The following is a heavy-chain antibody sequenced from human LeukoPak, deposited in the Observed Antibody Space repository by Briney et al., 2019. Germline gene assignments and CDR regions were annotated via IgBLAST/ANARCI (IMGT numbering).Heavy chain of an antibody. Sequence: GGSLRLSCAASGFTFSNAWISWVRQAPGKGLEWVGRIKSKTDGGTTDYAAPVKGRFTISRDDSKNTLYLQMNSLKTEDTAVYYCTTDQYFDWYDYWGQGTLVTVSS. J-gene: IGHJ4*02. CDR1: GFTFSNAW. D-gene: IGHD3-9*01. V-gene: IGHV3-15*01. CDR3: TTDQYFDWYDY. CDR2: IKSKTDGGTT.